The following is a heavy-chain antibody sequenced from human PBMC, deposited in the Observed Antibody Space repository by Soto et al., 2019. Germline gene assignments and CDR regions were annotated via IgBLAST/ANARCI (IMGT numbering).Heavy chain of an antibody. V-gene: IGHV3-13*05. CDR2: ISAAGDP. CDR1: GFTFRNYD. Sequence: EVQLVESGGGLVQPGGCLRLSCEASGFTFRNYDMHWVRQGTGKGLEWVSGISAAGDPDYADSVEGRFTISRENAQSSFFLQMNSLRVGDTAVYYCARTDRDFYGLDVWGQGTTVIVSS. CDR3: ARTDRDFYGLDV. J-gene: IGHJ6*02.